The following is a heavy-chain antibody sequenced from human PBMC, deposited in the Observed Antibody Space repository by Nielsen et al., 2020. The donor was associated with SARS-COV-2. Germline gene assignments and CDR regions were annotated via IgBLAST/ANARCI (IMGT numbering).Heavy chain of an antibody. Sequence: GGSLRLSCAASGFTFDDSAMHWVRQAPGKGLEWVSGISWNSGSIGYADSVTGRFTISGDNAKNSLYLQMNSLRAEDTALYYCAGLGETPDAKNDYWGQRTLVTVSS. CDR3: AGLGETPDAKNDY. D-gene: IGHD3-10*01. CDR1: GFTFDDSA. V-gene: IGHV3-9*01. CDR2: ISWNSGSI. J-gene: IGHJ4*02.